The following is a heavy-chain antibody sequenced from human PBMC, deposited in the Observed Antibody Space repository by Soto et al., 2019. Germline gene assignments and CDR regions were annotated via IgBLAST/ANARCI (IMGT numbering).Heavy chain of an antibody. CDR2: ISWNSGSI. V-gene: IGHV3-9*01. CDR1: GFTFDDYA. J-gene: IGHJ6*03. CDR3: AKDIRTYHYYYYMDV. Sequence: EVQLVESGGGLVQPGRSLRLSCAASGFTFDDYAMHWVRQAPGKGLEWVSGISWNSGSIGYADSVKGRFTISRDNAKNSLYLQMNSLRAEDTALYYCAKDIRTYHYYYYMDVWGKGTTVTVSS.